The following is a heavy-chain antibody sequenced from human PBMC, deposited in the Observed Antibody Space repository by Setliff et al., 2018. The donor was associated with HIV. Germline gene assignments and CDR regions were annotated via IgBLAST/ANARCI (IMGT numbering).Heavy chain of an antibody. V-gene: IGHV1-2*02. CDR3: ASDYYDSSGYPQGAFDI. Sequence: WASVKVSCKASGYTFTGYYMHWVRQAPGQGLEWMGWINPNNGGTNYAQKFQGRVTITTDESTSTAYMELSSLRSEDTAVYYCASDYYDSSGYPQGAFDIWGQGTMVTVSS. CDR2: INPNNGGT. CDR1: GYTFTGYY. D-gene: IGHD3-22*01. J-gene: IGHJ3*02.